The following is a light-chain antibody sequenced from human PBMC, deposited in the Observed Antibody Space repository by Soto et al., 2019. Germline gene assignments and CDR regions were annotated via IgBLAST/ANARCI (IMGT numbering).Light chain of an antibody. CDR1: QSVRNK. Sequence: EIVVTQSPATLSVSTGERVTLSCRASQSVRNKVAWYQQKPGQTPRVIIYDTSTRAADIPARFSGSGYGTYFTLTISSLQSEDFAVYYCQQYGSSPRTFGQGTKVDIK. CDR2: DTS. V-gene: IGKV3-15*01. CDR3: QQYGSSPRT. J-gene: IGKJ1*01.